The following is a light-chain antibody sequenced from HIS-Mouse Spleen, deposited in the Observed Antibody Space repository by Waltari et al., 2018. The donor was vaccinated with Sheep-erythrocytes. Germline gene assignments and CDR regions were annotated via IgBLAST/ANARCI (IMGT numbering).Light chain of an antibody. CDR1: QGISSY. J-gene: IGKJ4*01. Sequence: DIQLTQSLSFLSASVGARFTVTCRASQGISSYLAWYQQKPGKAPKLLIYAASTLQSGVPSRFSGSGSGTEFTLTISSLQPEDFATYYCQQLNSYPALTFGGGTKVEIK. V-gene: IGKV1-9*01. CDR2: AAS. CDR3: QQLNSYPALT.